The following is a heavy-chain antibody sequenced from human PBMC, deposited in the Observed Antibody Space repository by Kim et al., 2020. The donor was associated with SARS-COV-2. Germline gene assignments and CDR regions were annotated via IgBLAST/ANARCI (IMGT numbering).Heavy chain of an antibody. CDR3: ASLAVAGTVD. CDR2: ST. V-gene: IGHV4-59*01. D-gene: IGHD6-19*01. Sequence: STTYNPSLKSRVTISVDTSKNQFSLKLSSVTAADTAVYYCASLAVAGTVDWGQGTLVTVSS. J-gene: IGHJ4*02.